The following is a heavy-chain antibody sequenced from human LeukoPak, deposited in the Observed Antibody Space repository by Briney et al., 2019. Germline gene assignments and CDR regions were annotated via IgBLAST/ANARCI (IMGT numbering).Heavy chain of an antibody. Sequence: SETLSLTCTVPGGSISSSYWSWIRQPPGKGLEWIGYIYYCGSTNYTPSLKSRVTISVDTSKNHFFLKLSSVTSADTVVYYCARDCYDEEIYFDYWGQGTLVTVSS. J-gene: IGHJ4*02. D-gene: IGHD5-12*01. CDR1: GGSISSSY. CDR2: IYYCGST. CDR3: ARDCYDEEIYFDY. V-gene: IGHV4-59*01.